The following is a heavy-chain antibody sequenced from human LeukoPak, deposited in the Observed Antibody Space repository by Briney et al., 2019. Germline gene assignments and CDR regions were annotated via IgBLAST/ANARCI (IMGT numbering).Heavy chain of an antibody. CDR3: ARDGAATGKPYFDY. CDR2: LFYLGTT. J-gene: IGHJ4*02. D-gene: IGHD6-13*01. CDR1: GGSISSGDYY. V-gene: IGHV4-30-4*01. Sequence: SETLSLTCTVSGGSISSGDYYWTWIRQPPGKGLEWIGYLFYLGTTSYNPSLKSRITISLDTSKNRFSLHLSSVTAADTAVYYCARDGAATGKPYFDYWGQGTLVTVSS.